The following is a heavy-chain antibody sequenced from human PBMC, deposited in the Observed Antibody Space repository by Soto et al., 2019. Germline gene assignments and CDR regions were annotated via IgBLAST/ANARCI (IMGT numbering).Heavy chain of an antibody. CDR1: GDSVTSGDYY. V-gene: IGHV4-61*08. CDR3: ARIPVDTYMTYWFDP. CDR2: IYYSGNT. J-gene: IGHJ5*01. D-gene: IGHD5-18*01. Sequence: SETLSLTCTVSGDSVTSGDYYWSWIRQPPGKGLEWIGYIYYSGNTNYSHSLKSRVAISLDTSHNQFSLKLSSVTAADMAVYFCARIPVDTYMTYWFDPWGQGTLVTVSS.